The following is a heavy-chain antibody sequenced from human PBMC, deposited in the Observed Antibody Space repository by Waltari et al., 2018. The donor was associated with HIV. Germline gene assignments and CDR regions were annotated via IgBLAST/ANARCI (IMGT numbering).Heavy chain of an antibody. CDR2: ISWNSGDI. J-gene: IGHJ6*02. Sequence: EVQLVESGGGSVQPGRSLRLSGTASGFTFDDYAMHWVRQPPGKGLEWVSGISWNSGDIAYADSVKGRFTISRDNTKNSLFLQMNSVRVEDTALYYCVKDGASTIFGVLNGMDVWGQGTTVTVSS. CDR3: VKDGASTIFGVLNGMDV. CDR1: GFTFDDYA. D-gene: IGHD3-3*01. V-gene: IGHV3-9*01.